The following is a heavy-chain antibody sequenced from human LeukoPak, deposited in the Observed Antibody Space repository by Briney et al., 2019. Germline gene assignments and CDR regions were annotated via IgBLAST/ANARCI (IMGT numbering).Heavy chain of an antibody. CDR3: ARVLGLLWFGESFYGMDV. Sequence: GRSLRLSCAASGFTFSSYAMHWVREAPGKGLEGGAVISYDGSNKYYADSVKGRFTISRDNSKNTLYLQMNSLRAEDTAVYYCARVLGLLWFGESFYGMDVWGKGTTVTVSS. CDR2: ISYDGSNK. V-gene: IGHV3-30*04. J-gene: IGHJ6*04. D-gene: IGHD3-10*01. CDR1: GFTFSSYA.